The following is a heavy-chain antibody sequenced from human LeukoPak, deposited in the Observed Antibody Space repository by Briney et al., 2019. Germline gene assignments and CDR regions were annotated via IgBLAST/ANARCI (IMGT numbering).Heavy chain of an antibody. J-gene: IGHJ5*02. D-gene: IGHD2-2*01. V-gene: IGHV4-34*01. Sequence: SETLSLTCTVSGGSISSYYWSWIRQPPGKGLEWIGEINHSGSTNYNPSLKSRVTISVDTSKNQFSLKLSSVTAADTAVYYCASTQVVPAAMGRNWFDPWGQGTLVTVSS. CDR1: GGSISSYY. CDR2: INHSGST. CDR3: ASTQVVPAAMGRNWFDP.